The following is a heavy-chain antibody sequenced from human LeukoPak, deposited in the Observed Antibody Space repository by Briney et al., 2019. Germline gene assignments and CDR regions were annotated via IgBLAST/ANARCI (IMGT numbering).Heavy chain of an antibody. V-gene: IGHV1-69*13. CDR1: RGTFSSYA. D-gene: IGHD3-22*01. J-gene: IGHJ6*03. CDR2: IIPIFGTA. Sequence: GASVKVSCKASRGTFSSYAISWVRQAPGQGLEWMGGIIPIFGTANYAQKFQGRVTITADESTSTAYMELSSLRSEDTAVYYCARVVIPPPYYYYYYMDVWGKGTTVTVSS. CDR3: ARVVIPPPYYYYYYMDV.